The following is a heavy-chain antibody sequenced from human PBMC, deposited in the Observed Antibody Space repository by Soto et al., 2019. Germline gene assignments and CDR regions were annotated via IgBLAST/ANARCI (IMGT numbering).Heavy chain of an antibody. CDR1: GGPISSSSYY. Sequence: SETLSLTCTVSGGPISSSSYYWGWIRQPPGKGLEWIGSVYYSGSTYYNPSLKSRVTISVDTSKNQFSLKLSSVTAADTAVYYCARHPAKLLWFGELSHNWFDPWGQGTLVTVSS. CDR3: ARHPAKLLWFGELSHNWFDP. V-gene: IGHV4-39*01. D-gene: IGHD3-10*01. J-gene: IGHJ5*02. CDR2: VYYSGST.